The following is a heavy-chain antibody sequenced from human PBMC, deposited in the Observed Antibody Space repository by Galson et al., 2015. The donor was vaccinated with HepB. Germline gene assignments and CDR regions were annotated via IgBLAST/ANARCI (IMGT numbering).Heavy chain of an antibody. Sequence: SLRLSCAASGFTFTTFAMSWVRQAPGKGLEWVSTISASRKDTYYAGSVKGRFTISRDNSKSTLDLQMDSLRVEDTAVYYCAKGGAISVFGVVIRNAFDTWGQGTMVSVSS. CDR2: ISASRKDT. V-gene: IGHV3-23*01. D-gene: IGHD3-3*01. CDR1: GFTFTTFA. J-gene: IGHJ3*02. CDR3: AKGGAISVFGVVIRNAFDT.